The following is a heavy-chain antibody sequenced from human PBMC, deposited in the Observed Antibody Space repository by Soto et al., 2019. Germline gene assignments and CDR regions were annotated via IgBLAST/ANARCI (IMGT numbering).Heavy chain of an antibody. CDR2: IRSKAYGGTT. CDR3: TAGKLYPSLDFDY. Sequence: GGSLRLSCAASGFSFNTHAMNWVRQAPGKGLEWVGFIRSKAYGGTTEYAASVKGRFTISRDDSKSIAYLQMNSLKTEDTAVYYCTAGKLYPSLDFDYWGQGTLVTVSS. CDR1: GFSFNTHA. J-gene: IGHJ4*02. D-gene: IGHD2-8*01. V-gene: IGHV3-49*04.